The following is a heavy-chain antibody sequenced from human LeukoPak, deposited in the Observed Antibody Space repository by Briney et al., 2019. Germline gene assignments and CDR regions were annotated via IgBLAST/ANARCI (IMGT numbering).Heavy chain of an antibody. CDR1: GFTFTTYW. V-gene: IGHV3-7*03. D-gene: IGHD4-17*01. Sequence: GGSLRLSCAASGFTFTTYWMTWVRQAPGKGLEWVANIKQDGSDKYYVDSVKGRFTISRDNARKSVYLQMNSLRAEDTAVYYCARVVDHDYGDYYLDYWGQGTLVTVSS. J-gene: IGHJ4*02. CDR2: IKQDGSDK. CDR3: ARVVDHDYGDYYLDY.